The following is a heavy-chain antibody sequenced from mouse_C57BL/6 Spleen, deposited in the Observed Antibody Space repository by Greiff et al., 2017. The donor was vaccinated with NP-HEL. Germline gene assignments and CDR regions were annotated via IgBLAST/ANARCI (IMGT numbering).Heavy chain of an antibody. CDR1: GYTFTSYW. CDR3: AREPIYYGNYVPFDY. Sequence: VKQSCKASGYTFTSYWMHWGKQRPGRGLEWIGRIDPNSGGTKYNEKFKSKATLTVDKHSSTAYMQLSSLTSEDSAVYYCAREPIYYGNYVPFDYWGQGTTLTVSS. D-gene: IGHD2-1*01. CDR2: IDPNSGGT. V-gene: IGHV1-72*01. J-gene: IGHJ2*01.